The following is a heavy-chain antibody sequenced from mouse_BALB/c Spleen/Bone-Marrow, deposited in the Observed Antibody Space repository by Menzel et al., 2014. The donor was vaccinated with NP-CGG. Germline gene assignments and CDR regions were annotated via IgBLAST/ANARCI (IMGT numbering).Heavy chain of an antibody. V-gene: IGHV1-14*01. Sequence: VHLQQSGPELVKPGASVKMSCKASGYTLTSYIMHWVKRKPGQGLEWIGYINPYNDGTKYNEKFKGKATLTSDKSSSTAYMELSSLTAEDSAVYYCARRWLPYAMDYRGQGTSVTVSS. J-gene: IGHJ4*01. D-gene: IGHD2-3*01. CDR3: ARRWLPYAMDY. CDR2: INPYNDGT. CDR1: GYTLTSYI.